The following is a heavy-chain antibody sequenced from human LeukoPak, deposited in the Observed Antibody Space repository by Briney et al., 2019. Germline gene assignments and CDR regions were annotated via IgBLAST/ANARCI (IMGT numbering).Heavy chain of an antibody. D-gene: IGHD6-19*01. CDR3: AKDMRGGSGWTGYFDY. V-gene: IGHV3-43*01. CDR2: ISWDGGST. J-gene: IGHJ4*02. CDR1: GFTFDDYT. Sequence: GGSLRLSCAASGFTFDDYTMHWVRQAPGKGLEWVSLISWDGGSTYYADSVKGRFTISRDNSKNSLYLQMNSLRTEDTALYYCAKDMRGGSGWTGYFDYWGQGTLVTVSS.